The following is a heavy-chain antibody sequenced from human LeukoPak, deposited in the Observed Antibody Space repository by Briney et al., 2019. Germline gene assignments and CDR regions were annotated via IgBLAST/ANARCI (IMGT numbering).Heavy chain of an antibody. CDR2: ISIGGDKK. CDR3: TRELWPGDY. CDR1: GFTFSSYA. J-gene: IGHJ4*02. D-gene: IGHD3-16*01. V-gene: IGHV3-23*01. Sequence: GGSLRLSCAASGFTFSSYAMSWVRQAPSKGLEWVSAISIGGDKKYYADSVKGRFTISRDNAKNSVYLQMSSLRVEDTAVYYCTRELWPGDYWGQGILVTVSS.